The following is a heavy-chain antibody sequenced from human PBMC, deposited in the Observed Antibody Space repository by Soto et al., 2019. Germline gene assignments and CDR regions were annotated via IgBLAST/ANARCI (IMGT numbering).Heavy chain of an antibody. CDR1: GYTFTNFY. Sequence: QVQLVQSGAEVKKPGASVTVSCKSSGYTFTNFYRHWVRQAPGQGLEWLGIINPSGGRTSNAQQFQGRVTMTSDTSTNTVYMELGRLTSEDTAVYYCARGNYYCSGSYWGNYGMDVWGQGTKVTVSS. J-gene: IGHJ6*02. D-gene: IGHD3-10*01. CDR2: INPSGGRT. V-gene: IGHV1-46*03. CDR3: ARGNYYCSGSYWGNYGMDV.